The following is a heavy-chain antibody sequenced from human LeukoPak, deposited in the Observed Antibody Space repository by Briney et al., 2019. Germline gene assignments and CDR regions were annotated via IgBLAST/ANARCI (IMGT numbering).Heavy chain of an antibody. CDR2: IYYSGST. D-gene: IGHD5-24*01. CDR1: GGSISSSSYY. Sequence: SETLSLTCTVSGGSISSSSYYWGWIRQPPGKGLEWIGSIYYSGSTYYKPSLKSRVTISVDTSKNQFSLKLSSVTAADTAVYYCARISRDGYNSNYWGQGTLVTVSS. V-gene: IGHV4-39*07. CDR3: ARISRDGYNSNY. J-gene: IGHJ4*02.